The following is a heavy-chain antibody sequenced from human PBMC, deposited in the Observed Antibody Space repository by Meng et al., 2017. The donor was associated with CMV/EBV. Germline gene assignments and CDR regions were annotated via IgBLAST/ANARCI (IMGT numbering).Heavy chain of an antibody. CDR2: IYWDADK. V-gene: IGHV2-5*02. J-gene: IGHJ4*02. CDR1: WSSLRTSGVG. Sequence: QITLKQSSSKLLKPTLTCTLTCSFTWSSLRTSGVGVGWIRQHPGEALEWLALIYWDADKRYSPSLKCRLTITKVTSKNQVVLSMPHMDPVVTATYNCARIAAAGRFDYWGQGTLVTVSS. CDR3: ARIAAAGRFDY. D-gene: IGHD6-13*01.